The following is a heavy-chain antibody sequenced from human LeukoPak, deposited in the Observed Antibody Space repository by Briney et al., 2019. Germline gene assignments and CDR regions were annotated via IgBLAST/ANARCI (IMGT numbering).Heavy chain of an antibody. Sequence: SETLSLTCTISGGSISTYYWSWIRQRPGKGLEWIGHIFHNGNTNYNPSLKSRVTISVDTSKNQFSLHLISVTAADTAVYYCARGTVVPAHYFDSWGQGTLVTVSS. V-gene: IGHV4-59*01. CDR3: ARGTVVPAHYFDS. J-gene: IGHJ4*02. D-gene: IGHD2-2*01. CDR2: IFHNGNT. CDR1: GGSISTYY.